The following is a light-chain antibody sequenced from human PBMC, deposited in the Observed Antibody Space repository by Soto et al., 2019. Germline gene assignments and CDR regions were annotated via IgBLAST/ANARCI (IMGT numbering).Light chain of an antibody. V-gene: IGKV3-20*01. J-gene: IGKJ1*01. CDR3: QQYGSSPPLT. CDR1: QSVSSSY. CDR2: GAS. Sequence: EIVLTQSPGTLSLSPGERATLSCRASQSVSSSYLAWYQQKPGQAPRLLIYGASSRATGIPDRFSGSGSVTDFTLTISRLEPEDCAVYYCQQYGSSPPLTFGQGTKVEIK.